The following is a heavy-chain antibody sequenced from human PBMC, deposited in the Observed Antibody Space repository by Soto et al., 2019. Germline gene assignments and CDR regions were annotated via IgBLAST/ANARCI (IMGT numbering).Heavy chain of an antibody. J-gene: IGHJ6*02. CDR2: ISAYNGNT. CDR3: ARVPYCSSTSCYTRYYYGMDV. V-gene: IGHV1-18*01. D-gene: IGHD2-2*02. Sequence: QVQLVQSGAEVKKPGASVNVSCKASGYTFTSYGVSWVRQAPGQGLEWMGWISAYNGNTNYAQKLQGRVTMTTDTSTSTAYMELRSLRSDDTAVYYCARVPYCSSTSCYTRYYYGMDVWGQGTTVTVSS. CDR1: GYTFTSYG.